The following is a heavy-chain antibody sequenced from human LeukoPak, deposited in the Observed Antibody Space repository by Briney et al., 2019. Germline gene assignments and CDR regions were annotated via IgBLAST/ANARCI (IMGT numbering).Heavy chain of an antibody. D-gene: IGHD6-6*01. J-gene: IGHJ6*02. V-gene: IGHV1-8*01. CDR2: MNANSGNT. CDR3: ARGGGSSYGYYYGLDV. CDR1: GYPFTSSD. Sequence: GASVKLSCKASGYPFTSSDINWLRLATGQGVEGMRWMNANSGNTSYVQKFQGRVTMTRNTSISTAYMELSSLKSEDTGVYYCARGGGSSYGYYYGLDVWGQGTTVTVSS.